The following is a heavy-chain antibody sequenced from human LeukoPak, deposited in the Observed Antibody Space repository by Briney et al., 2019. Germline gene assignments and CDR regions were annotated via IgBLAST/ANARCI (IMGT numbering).Heavy chain of an antibody. Sequence: PSETLSLTCTVSGGSISSHFWSWIRQPAGKGLEWIGRIYTSGSTTYNPSLKSRVTMSVDTSKSQFSLNLMSVTAADTAVYYCTRDTGTTGEVKFDPWGQGTLVTVSS. CDR1: GGSISSHF. D-gene: IGHD4-17*01. CDR2: IYTSGST. V-gene: IGHV4-4*07. CDR3: TRDTGTTGEVKFDP. J-gene: IGHJ5*02.